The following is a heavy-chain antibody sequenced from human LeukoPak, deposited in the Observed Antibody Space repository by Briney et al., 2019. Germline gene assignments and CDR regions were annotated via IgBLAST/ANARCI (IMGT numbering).Heavy chain of an antibody. D-gene: IGHD2-2*01. CDR1: GYTFTSYG. Sequence: ASVKVSCKASGYTFTSYGIRWVRQAPGQGLEWMGWISAYNGNTNYAQKLQGRVTMTTDTSTSTAYMALRSLRSDDTAVYYCARGLGYCSSYSCLTSYWSQGTLVTVSS. V-gene: IGHV1-18*01. J-gene: IGHJ4*02. CDR3: ARGLGYCSSYSCLTSY. CDR2: ISAYNGNT.